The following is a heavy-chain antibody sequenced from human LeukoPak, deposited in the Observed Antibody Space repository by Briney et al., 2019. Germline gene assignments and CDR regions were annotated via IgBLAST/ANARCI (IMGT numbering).Heavy chain of an antibody. V-gene: IGHV3-33*01. CDR1: GFTFSGYG. Sequence: PGRSLRLSCAASGFTFSGYGMQWVRQAPGKGLEGVAVIWNDGNKQYYADSVKGRFTISRDNSKNTLFLQMNPLRAEDTAIYYCARAIYDGAWFGFDYWGQGTLVTVSS. CDR3: ARAIYDGAWFGFDY. J-gene: IGHJ4*02. CDR2: IWNDGNKQ. D-gene: IGHD3-10*01.